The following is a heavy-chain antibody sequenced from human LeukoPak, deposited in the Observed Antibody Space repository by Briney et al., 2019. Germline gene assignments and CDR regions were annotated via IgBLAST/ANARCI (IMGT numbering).Heavy chain of an antibody. CDR1: GFTFSNYW. Sequence: GGSLRLSCAASGFTFSNYWMMWVRQAPGKGLDWVANISQDGSEQNYVDSVKGRFTISRDNAKKSLYLQMNSLRAEDTALYYCATLTRGGTWCHWGQGTLVTVSS. CDR2: ISQDGSEQ. V-gene: IGHV3-7*01. D-gene: IGHD6-13*01. CDR3: ATLTRGGTWCH. J-gene: IGHJ4*02.